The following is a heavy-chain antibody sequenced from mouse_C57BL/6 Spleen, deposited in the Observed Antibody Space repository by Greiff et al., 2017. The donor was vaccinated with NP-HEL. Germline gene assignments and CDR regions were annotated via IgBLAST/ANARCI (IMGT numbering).Heavy chain of an antibody. CDR2: IDPSDSYT. CDR3: ASLGRGYFDV. CDR1: GYTFTSYW. J-gene: IGHJ1*03. Sequence: VQLQQPGAELVKPGASVKLSCKASGYTFTSYWMQWVKQRPGQGLEWIGEIDPSDSYTNYNQKFKGKATLTVDTSSSTAYMQLSSLTSEDSAVYYCASLGRGYFDVWGTGTTVTVSS. V-gene: IGHV1-50*01. D-gene: IGHD4-1*01.